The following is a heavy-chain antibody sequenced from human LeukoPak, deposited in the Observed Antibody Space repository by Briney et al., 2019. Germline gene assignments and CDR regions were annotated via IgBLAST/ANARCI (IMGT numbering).Heavy chain of an antibody. D-gene: IGHD3-22*01. CDR1: GFTFSSYA. J-gene: IGHJ4*02. CDR3: ARDLGDYDSSGPPDY. CDR2: IWYDGSNK. V-gene: IGHV3-33*08. Sequence: GRSLRLSCAASGFTFSSYAMHWVRQAPGKGLEWVAVIWYDGSNKYYADSVKGRFTISRDNSKNTLYLQMNSLRAEDTAVYYCARDLGDYDSSGPPDYWGQGTLVTVSS.